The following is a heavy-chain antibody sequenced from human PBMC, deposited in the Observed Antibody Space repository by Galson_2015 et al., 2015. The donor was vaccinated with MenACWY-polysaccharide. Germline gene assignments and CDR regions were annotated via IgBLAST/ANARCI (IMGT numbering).Heavy chain of an antibody. V-gene: IGHV3-23*01. Sequence: SLRLSCAASGLTFTRYWMNWVRQAPGRGLEWVSAISGSGGSTYYADSVKGRFTISRDNSKNTLYLQMNSLRAEDTAVYYCAKEGGDGGDSSGPDAFDIWGQGTMVTVSS. J-gene: IGHJ3*02. CDR1: GLTFTRYW. D-gene: IGHD3-22*01. CDR3: AKEGGDGGDSSGPDAFDI. CDR2: ISGSGGST.